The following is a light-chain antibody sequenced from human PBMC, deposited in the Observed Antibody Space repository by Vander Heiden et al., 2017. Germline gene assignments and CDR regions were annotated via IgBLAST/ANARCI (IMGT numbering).Light chain of an antibody. CDR1: SSNIGAGYD. CDR2: GNS. J-gene: IGLJ2*01. V-gene: IGLV1-40*01. Sequence: QSVLTQPPSVSGAPGQRVTISCTGSSSNIGAGYDVHWYQQLPGTAPKLLSYGNSNRPSGVPDRFSGSKSGTSASLAITGLQAEDEAYYYGQSYDSSLSGSGVCGGGTKLT. CDR3: QSYDSSLSGSGV.